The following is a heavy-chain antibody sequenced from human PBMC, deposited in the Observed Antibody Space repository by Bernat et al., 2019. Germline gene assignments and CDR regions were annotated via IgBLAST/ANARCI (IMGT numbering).Heavy chain of an antibody. CDR2: ISYDGSNK. V-gene: IGHV3-30*18. J-gene: IGHJ3*02. Sequence: QVQLVESGGGVVQPGRSLRLSCAASGFTFSSYGMHWVRQAPGKGLEWVAVISYDGSNKYYADSVKGRFTISRDNSKNTLYLQMNSLRAEDTAVYYCAKLTMIVVVDDAFEMWGQGTMVTVSS. CDR3: AKLTMIVVVDDAFEM. CDR1: GFTFSSYG. D-gene: IGHD3-22*01.